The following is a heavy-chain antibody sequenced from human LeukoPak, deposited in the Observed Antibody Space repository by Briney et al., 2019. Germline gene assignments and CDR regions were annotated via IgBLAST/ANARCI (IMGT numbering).Heavy chain of an antibody. J-gene: IGHJ4*02. CDR3: ARRYSYAFDFDY. CDR2: INHSGST. CDR1: GGSFSGYY. Sequence: SETLSLTCAVYGGSFSGYYWSWIRQPPGKGLEWIGEINHSGSTNYNPSLKSRVTISVDTSKNQFSLKLSSVTAADTAVYYCARRYSYAFDFDYWGQGTLVTVSS. V-gene: IGHV4-34*01. D-gene: IGHD5-18*01.